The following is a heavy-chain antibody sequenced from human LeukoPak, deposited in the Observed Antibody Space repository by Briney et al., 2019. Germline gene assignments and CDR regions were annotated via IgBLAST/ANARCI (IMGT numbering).Heavy chain of an antibody. D-gene: IGHD3-22*01. CDR2: ISGSGGST. CDR3: AKGDYYDSSFDC. CDR1: GFTFSAYA. Sequence: GGSLRLSCAASGFTFSAYAMSWVRQAPGKGLEWVSTISGSGGSTYYADSVKGRFTISRDKSKNTLYLQMNSLRAEDTAVYYCAKGDYYDSSFDCWGQGTLVTVSS. J-gene: IGHJ4*02. V-gene: IGHV3-23*01.